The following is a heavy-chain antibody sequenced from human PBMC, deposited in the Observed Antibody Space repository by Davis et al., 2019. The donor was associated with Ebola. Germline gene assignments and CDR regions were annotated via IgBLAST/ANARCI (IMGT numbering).Heavy chain of an antibody. CDR3: ARVEYSSSSTFDP. Sequence: MPSETLSLTCTVSGGSISSYYWSWIRQPPGKGLEWIGYIYYSGSTNYNPSLKSRVTISVDTSKNQFSLKLSSVTAADTAVYYCARVEYSSSSTFDPWGQGTLVTVSS. CDR1: GGSISSYY. J-gene: IGHJ5*02. D-gene: IGHD6-6*01. CDR2: IYYSGST. V-gene: IGHV4-59*08.